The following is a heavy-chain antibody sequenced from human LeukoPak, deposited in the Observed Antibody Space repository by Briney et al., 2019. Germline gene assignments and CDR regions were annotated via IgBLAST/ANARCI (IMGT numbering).Heavy chain of an antibody. CDR1: GYTFTSYG. CDR3: ARLRRSSSWYDLYYYYGMDV. CDR2: ISAYNGNT. J-gene: IGHJ6*02. D-gene: IGHD6-13*01. Sequence: ASVKVSCKASGYTFTSYGISWVRQAPGQGLEWMGWISAYNGNTNYAQKLQGRVTMTTDTSTSTAYMELRSLRSDDTAVYYCARLRRSSSWYDLYYYYGMDVWGQGTTVTVSS. V-gene: IGHV1-18*01.